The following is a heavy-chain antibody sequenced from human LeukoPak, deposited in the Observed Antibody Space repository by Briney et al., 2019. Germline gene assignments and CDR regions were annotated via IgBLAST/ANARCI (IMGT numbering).Heavy chain of an antibody. CDR2: ISAYNGNT. CDR1: GYTFTSYG. J-gene: IGHJ4*02. D-gene: IGHD5-18*01. Sequence: ASVKVSCKASGYTFTSYGISWVRQAPGQGLEWMGWISAYNGNTNYAQKLQGRVTMTTDTSTSTAYMELSSLRSEDTAVYYCARERALGYSYAPHFDYWGQGTLVTVSS. V-gene: IGHV1-18*01. CDR3: ARERALGYSYAPHFDY.